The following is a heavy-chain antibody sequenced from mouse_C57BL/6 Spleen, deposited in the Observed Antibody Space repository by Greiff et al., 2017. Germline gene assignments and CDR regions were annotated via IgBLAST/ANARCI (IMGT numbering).Heavy chain of an antibody. CDR2: IYPGSGST. CDR1: GYTFTSYW. Sequence: QVQLQQPGAELVKPGASVKMSCKASGYTFTSYWITWVKQRPGQGLEWIGDIYPGSGSTNYNEKFKSKATLTVDTSSSTAYMQLSSLTSEASAVYYCARGGDDYDVKAMDYWGQGTSVTVSS. D-gene: IGHD2-4*01. V-gene: IGHV1-55*01. CDR3: ARGGDDYDVKAMDY. J-gene: IGHJ4*01.